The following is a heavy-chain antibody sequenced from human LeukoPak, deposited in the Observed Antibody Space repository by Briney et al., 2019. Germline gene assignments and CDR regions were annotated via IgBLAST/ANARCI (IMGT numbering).Heavy chain of an antibody. CDR2: INPSGGST. D-gene: IGHD6-13*01. Sequence: ASVKVSCKASGYTFTSYYMHWVRQAPGQGLEWMGIINPSGGSTSYAQKFQGRVTITRDTSTSTVYMELSSLRSEDTAVYYCALSGSSWYGAFDIWGQGTMVTVSS. V-gene: IGHV1-46*01. CDR1: GYTFTSYY. CDR3: ALSGSSWYGAFDI. J-gene: IGHJ3*02.